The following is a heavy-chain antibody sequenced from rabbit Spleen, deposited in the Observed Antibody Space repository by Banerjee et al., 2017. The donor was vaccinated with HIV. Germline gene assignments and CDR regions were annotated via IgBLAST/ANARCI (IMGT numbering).Heavy chain of an antibody. Sequence: QLKESGGGLVQPGGSLKLSCKASGFGFSSHYMNWVRQAPGKGLEWIGYIDPVFGSTYYATWVNGRFTIPSHNAQNTLYLQLNSLTAADTATYFCARDTSSSFSSYGMDLWGPGTLVTVS. V-gene: IGHV1S7*01. CDR1: GFGFSSHY. CDR3: ARDTSSSFSSYGMDL. D-gene: IGHD1-1*01. CDR2: IDPVFGST. J-gene: IGHJ6*01.